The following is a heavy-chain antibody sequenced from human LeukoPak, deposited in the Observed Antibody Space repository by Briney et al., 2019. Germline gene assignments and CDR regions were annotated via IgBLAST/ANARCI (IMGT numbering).Heavy chain of an antibody. CDR3: ARGSGYCSGGSCYSAFDY. Sequence: GASVKVSCKASGGTFSSYAISWVRQAPGQGLEWMGRIIPILGIANYAQKFQGRVTITADKSTSTAYMEPSSLRSEDTAVYYCARGSGYCSGGSCYSAFDYWGQGTLVTVSS. J-gene: IGHJ4*02. V-gene: IGHV1-69*04. CDR1: GGTFSSYA. D-gene: IGHD2-15*01. CDR2: IIPILGIA.